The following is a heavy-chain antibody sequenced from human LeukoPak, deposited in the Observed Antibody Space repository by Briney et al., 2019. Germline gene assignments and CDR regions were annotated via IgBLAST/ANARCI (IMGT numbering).Heavy chain of an antibody. V-gene: IGHV4-31*03. CDR1: GGSISSGGYY. CDR3: ARGSNWNYGPPFDY. D-gene: IGHD1-7*01. Sequence: PSQTLSLTCTVSGGSISSGGYYWSWIRQHPGKGLEWLGYIYYSGSTYYNPSLRSRVTISIDTSKNQFSLKLTSVTAADTAVYYCARGSNWNYGPPFDYWGQGTLVTVSS. CDR2: IYYSGST. J-gene: IGHJ4*02.